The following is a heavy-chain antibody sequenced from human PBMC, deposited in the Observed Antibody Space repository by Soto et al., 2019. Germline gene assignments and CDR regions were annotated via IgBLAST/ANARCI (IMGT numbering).Heavy chain of an antibody. CDR1: GASISNTDYS. J-gene: IGHJ5*02. D-gene: IGHD1-26*01. CDR2: MYYSGST. Sequence: SETLSLTCTVSGASISNTDYSWGWIRQPPGKGLEWIGTMYYSGSTYYNPSLKSRVTISVDTSRKEVSLKLTSVTAADTAVYYCARHTTPWENNWFPPWGQGTLVTVSS. CDR3: ARHTTPWENNWFPP. V-gene: IGHV4-39*01.